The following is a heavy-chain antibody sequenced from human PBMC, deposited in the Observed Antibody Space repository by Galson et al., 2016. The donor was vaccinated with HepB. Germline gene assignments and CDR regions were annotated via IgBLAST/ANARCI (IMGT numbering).Heavy chain of an antibody. CDR3: VTAGPRKVGPRRDFDN. CDR1: GYTFTSYD. D-gene: IGHD1-26*01. Sequence: SVKVSCKASGYTFTSYDINWVRQATGQGFEWMGWMNPNSGNTGYAQRFQGRVTMTRNTSISTAYMELSSLRSEDTAVYYCVTAGPRKVGPRRDFDNWGQGTRVTVSS. J-gene: IGHJ4*02. CDR2: MNPNSGNT. V-gene: IGHV1-8*01.